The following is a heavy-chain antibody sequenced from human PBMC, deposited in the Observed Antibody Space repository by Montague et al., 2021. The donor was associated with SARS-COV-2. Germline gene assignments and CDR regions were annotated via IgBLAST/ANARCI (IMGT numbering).Heavy chain of an antibody. V-gene: IGHV6-1*01. CDR1: GDSVGGNTAA. Sequence: CAISGDSVGGNTAAWKWVRQSPSGGLEWLGMTNYRSKWTSDYATXVEGRISIDPDTSKNQSFLHLRSVTPEDTGVYYCVRDTGSAQAGFDAWGQGTLVTVSS. J-gene: IGHJ4*02. CDR3: VRDTGSAQAGFDA. CDR2: TNYRSKWTS. D-gene: IGHD4-17*01.